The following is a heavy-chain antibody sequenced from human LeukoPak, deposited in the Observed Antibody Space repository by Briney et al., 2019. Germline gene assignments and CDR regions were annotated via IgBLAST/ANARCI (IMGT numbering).Heavy chain of an antibody. CDR3: ATGISVGATNGV. D-gene: IGHD1-26*01. CDR1: GYTLTELS. V-gene: IGHV1-24*01. J-gene: IGHJ6*04. Sequence: ASVRVSSTVSGYTLTELSMHWVRQAPGKGLEWMGGFDPEDGETIYAQKLQGRVTITEDTSTDTAYMELSSLRSEDTAVHYCATGISVGATNGVWGKGTTVTVSS. CDR2: FDPEDGET.